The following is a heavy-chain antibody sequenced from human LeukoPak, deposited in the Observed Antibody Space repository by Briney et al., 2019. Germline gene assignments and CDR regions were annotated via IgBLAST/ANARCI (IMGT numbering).Heavy chain of an antibody. D-gene: IGHD6-13*01. CDR2: IYHSGST. Sequence: SETLSLTCAVSGGSISSSNWWSWIRQPPGKGLEWIGEIYHSGSTNYNPSLKSRVTISVDKSKTQFSLKLSSVTAADTAVYYCATLGYSSSWYRDYWGQGTLVTVSS. CDR3: ATLGYSSSWYRDY. V-gene: IGHV4-4*02. CDR1: GGSISSSNW. J-gene: IGHJ4*02.